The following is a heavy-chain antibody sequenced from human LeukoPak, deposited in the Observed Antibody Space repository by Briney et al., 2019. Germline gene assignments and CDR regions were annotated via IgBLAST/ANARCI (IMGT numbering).Heavy chain of an antibody. CDR2: IWYDGSNK. CDR1: GFTFNSYG. Sequence: GGSLRLSCAASGFTFNSYGIHWVRQAPGKGLEWVAFIWYDGSNKYYADSVKGRFTISRDNSKNTLYLQMNSLRAEDTAVYYCARARTTRGFDYRGQGTLVTVSS. J-gene: IGHJ4*02. CDR3: ARARTTRGFDY. D-gene: IGHD4-17*01. V-gene: IGHV3-33*01.